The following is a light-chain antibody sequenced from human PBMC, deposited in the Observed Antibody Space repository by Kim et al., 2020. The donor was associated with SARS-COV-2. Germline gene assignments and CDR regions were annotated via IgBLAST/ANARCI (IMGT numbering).Light chain of an antibody. CDR3: QAWDGNTAV. V-gene: IGLV3-1*01. CDR2: QDN. Sequence: SYELTQPPSVSVSPGQTASITCSGDELGDKYACWYQQKPGQSPVLVIYQDNKRPSEIPERFSGSNSGNTATLTISGTQAKDEADYYCQAWDGNTAVFGGG. J-gene: IGLJ3*02. CDR1: ELGDKY.